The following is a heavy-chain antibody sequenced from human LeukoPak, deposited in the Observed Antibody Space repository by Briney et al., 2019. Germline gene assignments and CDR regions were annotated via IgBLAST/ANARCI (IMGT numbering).Heavy chain of an antibody. CDR3: ARGWDGYSYGI. Sequence: GGSLRLSCAASGFTFTSYWMHWVRQAPGKGLVWVSRINSDGSSTNYADPVKGRFTITRDNAKNTVYLQMNSLRAEDTAVYYCARGWDGYSYGIWGQGTLVTVSS. CDR1: GFTFTSYW. V-gene: IGHV3-74*01. CDR2: INSDGSST. D-gene: IGHD5-18*01. J-gene: IGHJ4*02.